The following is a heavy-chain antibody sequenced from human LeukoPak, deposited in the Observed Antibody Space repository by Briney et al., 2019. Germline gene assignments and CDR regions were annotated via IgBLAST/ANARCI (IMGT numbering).Heavy chain of an antibody. CDR2: IYHSGST. D-gene: IGHD3-10*01. CDR1: GCSISSSNW. CDR3: ARGLWFAESLGGCWFDP. J-gene: IGHJ5*02. V-gene: IGHV4-4*02. Sequence: SETLSLTCAVSGCSISSSNWWSWVRQPPGKGLEWIGEIYHSGSTNYNPSLKSRVTISVDKSKNQFSLKLSSVTAADTAVYYCARGLWFAESLGGCWFDPWGQGTLVTVSS.